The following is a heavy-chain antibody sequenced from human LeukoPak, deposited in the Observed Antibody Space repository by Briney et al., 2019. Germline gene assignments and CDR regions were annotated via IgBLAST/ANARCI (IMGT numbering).Heavy chain of an antibody. CDR3: VKDRPCETCMPMDA. J-gene: IGHJ6*02. V-gene: IGHV3-23*01. D-gene: IGHD2-2*01. CDR2: LGRSGEYK. Sequence: GGSLRCSCAGSGFRFTDYSMSWVRQAPGNGLKWVAGLGRSGEYKYYADSVKGRFTISRDNSKDTVSLQMNSLRAEDSAIYFCVKDRPCETCMPMDAWGQGTTVTV. CDR1: GFRFTDYS.